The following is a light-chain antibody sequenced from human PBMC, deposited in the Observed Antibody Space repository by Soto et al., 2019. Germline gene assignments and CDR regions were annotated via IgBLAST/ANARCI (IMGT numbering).Light chain of an antibody. CDR1: SSDVGGYNY. V-gene: IGLV2-11*01. J-gene: IGLJ1*01. CDR3: CSYAGGYTYV. CDR2: DVS. Sequence: QSALTQPRSVSGSPGQSVTISCTGTSSDVGGYNYVSWYQQHPGKAPKFMISDVSKRPSGVPDRFSGSKSGNTASLTISGLQAEDEADYYCCSYAGGYTYVFGTGTKLTVL.